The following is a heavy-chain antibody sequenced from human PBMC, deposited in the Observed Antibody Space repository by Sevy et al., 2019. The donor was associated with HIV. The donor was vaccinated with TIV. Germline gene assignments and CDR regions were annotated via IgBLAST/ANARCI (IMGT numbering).Heavy chain of an antibody. CDR3: AKSRAEWGGYCSGGSCSDFDY. D-gene: IGHD2-15*01. CDR2: ISGSGGST. Sequence: GGSLRLSCAASGFTFSSYAVSWVRQAPGKGLEWVSAISGSGGSTYYADSVKGRFTISRDNSKNTLYLQMNSLRAEDTAVYYCAKSRAEWGGYCSGGSCSDFDYWGQGTLVTVSS. CDR1: GFTFSSYA. V-gene: IGHV3-23*01. J-gene: IGHJ4*02.